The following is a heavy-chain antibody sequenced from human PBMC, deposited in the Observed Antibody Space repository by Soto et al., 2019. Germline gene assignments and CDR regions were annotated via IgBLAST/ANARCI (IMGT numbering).Heavy chain of an antibody. D-gene: IGHD3-9*01. CDR2: ISSSGSTI. J-gene: IGHJ6*02. CDR1: GFTFSSYE. CDR3: ARAPDILTGYYRARYYYYGMDV. Sequence: GGSLRLSFAASGFTFSSYEMNWVRQAPGKGLEWVSYISSSGSTIYYADSVKGRFTISRDNAKNSLYLQMNSLRAEDTAVYYCARAPDILTGYYRARYYYYGMDVWGQGTTVTVSS. V-gene: IGHV3-48*03.